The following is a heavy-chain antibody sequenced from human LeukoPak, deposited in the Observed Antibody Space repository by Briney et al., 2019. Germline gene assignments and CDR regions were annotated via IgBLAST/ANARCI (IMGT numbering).Heavy chain of an antibody. CDR3: ARSAGGAFDI. CDR1: GFIFNIYA. CDR2: TSTDGSDK. D-gene: IGHD3-10*01. V-gene: IGHV3-30*01. Sequence: GGSLRLSCEASGFIFNIYAMHWVRQAPGKGLEWVALTSTDGSDKYNAGSVKGRFTLSRDNSKNTVYLQMNSLRPEDTAIYYCARSAGGAFDIWGQGTMVTVSS. J-gene: IGHJ3*02.